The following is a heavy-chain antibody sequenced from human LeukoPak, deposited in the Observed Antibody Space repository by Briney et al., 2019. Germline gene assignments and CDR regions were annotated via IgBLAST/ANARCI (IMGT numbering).Heavy chain of an antibody. J-gene: IGHJ6*03. CDR1: GGSFSGYY. Sequence: NASETLSLTCAVYGGSFSGYYWSWIRQPPGKGLEWLGYIYYSGSSNYNPSLKSRVTMSADTSKNQFSLKLSSVTAADTAVYYCARVPRSYYYYYYMDVWGKGTTVTVSS. CDR3: ARVPRSYYYYYYMDV. CDR2: IYYSGSS. V-gene: IGHV4-34*11.